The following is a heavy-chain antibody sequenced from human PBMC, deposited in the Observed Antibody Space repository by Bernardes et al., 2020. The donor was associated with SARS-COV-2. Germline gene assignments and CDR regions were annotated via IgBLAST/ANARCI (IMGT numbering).Heavy chain of an antibody. V-gene: IGHV4-30-4*01. CDR1: GGSISSSDYY. J-gene: IGHJ4*02. Sequence: SETLSLTCTVSGGSISSSDYYWSRHRQPPGLGLVWIGYIYYSGSSYYNPSLKNRLTISFDTSKYQFPLMLTPVTAADTAVYYCAREIREVMARFDYWGQGRLVTVSA. CDR3: AREIREVMARFDY. D-gene: IGHD3-16*01. CDR2: IYYSGSS.